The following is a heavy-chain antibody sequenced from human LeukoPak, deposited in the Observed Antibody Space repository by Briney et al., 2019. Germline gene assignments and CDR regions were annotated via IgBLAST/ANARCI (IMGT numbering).Heavy chain of an antibody. CDR2: IIPIFGTP. CDR1: GGTFSSYA. D-gene: IGHD5-24*01. J-gene: IGHJ3*02. V-gene: IGHV1-69*05. Sequence: ASVKLSCTASGGTFSSYASSWVRQTPGERVEWMGGIIPIFGTPNYAQKFRGKATFNTDASTTTAHMELTLLPPETTAVYYCASDRGGPRDGYNKPDAFDIWGQGTMVTVSS. CDR3: ASDRGGPRDGYNKPDAFDI.